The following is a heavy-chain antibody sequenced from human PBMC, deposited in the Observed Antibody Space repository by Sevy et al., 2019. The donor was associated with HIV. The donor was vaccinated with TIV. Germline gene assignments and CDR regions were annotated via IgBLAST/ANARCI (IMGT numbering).Heavy chain of an antibody. Sequence: GGSLRLSCAASGFTFSTYAMNWVRQAPGKGLEWVSSISRSGRSTYSADSVEGRFTISRDNFKNTLYLQLSSLRVDDTAVYYCAKGYCDGGSCPWDYYYYGMDVWGQGTTVTVSS. CDR1: GFTFSTYA. CDR3: AKGYCDGGSCPWDYYYYGMDV. D-gene: IGHD2-15*01. V-gene: IGHV3-23*01. CDR2: ISRSGRST. J-gene: IGHJ6*02.